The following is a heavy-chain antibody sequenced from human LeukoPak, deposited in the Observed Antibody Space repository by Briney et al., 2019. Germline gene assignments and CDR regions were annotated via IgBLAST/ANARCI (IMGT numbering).Heavy chain of an antibody. CDR3: ARGPDIVATIDYYMDV. CDR2: ISSSGSTI. J-gene: IGHJ6*03. D-gene: IGHD5-12*01. Sequence: GGSLRLSCAASGFTFSSYEMNWVRQAPGKGLEWVSYISSSGSTIYYADSVKGRFTISRDNAKISLYLQMYSLRAEDTAVYYCARGPDIVATIDYYMDVWGKGTTVTVSS. V-gene: IGHV3-48*03. CDR1: GFTFSSYE.